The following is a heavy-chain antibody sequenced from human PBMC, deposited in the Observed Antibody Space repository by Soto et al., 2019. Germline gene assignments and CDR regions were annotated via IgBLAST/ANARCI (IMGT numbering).Heavy chain of an antibody. V-gene: IGHV1-69*12. J-gene: IGHJ4*02. D-gene: IGHD6-19*01. Sequence: QVQLVQSGAEVKKPGSSVKVSCKASGGTFSSYAISWVRQAPGQGLEWMGGIIPIFGTANYAQKFQGRVTVTADESTSTAYMELSRLRAEDTAVDFCAVAARGCGLYYFGYWGQGSLVTVSS. CDR3: AVAARGCGLYYFGY. CDR2: IIPIFGTA. CDR1: GGTFSSYA.